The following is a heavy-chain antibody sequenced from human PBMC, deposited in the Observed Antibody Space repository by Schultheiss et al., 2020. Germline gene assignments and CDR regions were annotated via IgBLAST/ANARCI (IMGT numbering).Heavy chain of an antibody. J-gene: IGHJ4*01. Sequence: GGSLRLSCTVSGGSISSSSYYWGWIRQPPGKGLEWVSAISGSGGSTYYADSVRGRFTISRDNSNNMVYLQMNSLRAEDTAVYFCAKEIINMNIVVSFDYWGQGSPVTVSS. D-gene: IGHD3-22*01. CDR2: ISGSGGST. CDR1: GGSISSSSYY. V-gene: IGHV3-23*01. CDR3: AKEIINMNIVVSFDY.